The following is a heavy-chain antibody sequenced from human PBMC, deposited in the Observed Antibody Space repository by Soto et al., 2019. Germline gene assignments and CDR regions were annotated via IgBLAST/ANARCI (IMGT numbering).Heavy chain of an antibody. J-gene: IGHJ5*02. Sequence: PSETLSLTCAVYGGSFSGYYWSWIRQPPGKGLEWIGEINHSGSTNYNPSLKSRVTISVDTSKNQFSLKLSSVTAADTAVYYCARKISIVVVPGGFDPWGQGTLVTVSS. CDR2: INHSGST. CDR1: GGSFSGYY. D-gene: IGHD2-2*01. V-gene: IGHV4-34*01. CDR3: ARKISIVVVPGGFDP.